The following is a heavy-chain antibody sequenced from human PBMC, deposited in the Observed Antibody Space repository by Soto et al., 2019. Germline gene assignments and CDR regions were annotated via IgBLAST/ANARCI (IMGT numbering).Heavy chain of an antibody. J-gene: IGHJ6*02. D-gene: IGHD2-2*01. CDR3: ARIADCSTTSCSFPSRFHIRGYYYYYGLDV. V-gene: IGHV1-18*01. CDR2: ISAYNGNS. Sequence: ASVKVSCKASGYTFTSYGISWVRQAPGQGLEWVGWISAYNGNSNYAQKYHGRVTMTTDTSTNTAYMEMSSLRSDDTAVYYCARIADCSTTSCSFPSRFHIRGYYYYYGLDVWGQGTAVTVSS. CDR1: GYTFTSYG.